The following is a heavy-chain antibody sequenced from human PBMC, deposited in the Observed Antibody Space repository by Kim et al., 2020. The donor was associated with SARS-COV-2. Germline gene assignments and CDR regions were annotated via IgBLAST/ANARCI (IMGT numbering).Heavy chain of an antibody. D-gene: IGHD4-17*01. CDR1: GGSISSSSYY. CDR3: VLPRYGDYIDY. V-gene: IGHV4-39*01. Sequence: SETLSLTCTVSGGSISSSSYYWGWIRQPPGKGLEWIGSIYYSGSTYYNPSLKSRVTISVDTSKNQFSLKLSSVTAADTAVYYCVLPRYGDYIDYWGQGTLVTVSS. J-gene: IGHJ4*02. CDR2: IYYSGST.